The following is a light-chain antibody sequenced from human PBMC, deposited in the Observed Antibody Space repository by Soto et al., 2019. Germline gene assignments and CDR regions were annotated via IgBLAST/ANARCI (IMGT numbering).Light chain of an antibody. V-gene: IGKV1-39*01. J-gene: IGKJ1*01. Sequence: DIQMTQSPSSLSASVGDRVAITSRASQSISSYLNWYQQKPGKAHKLLIYAASSLQSGVPSRFTGGGSGTDFTLTISTLQPEDFATYYCQQSYSTSWTFGQGTKVDI. CDR1: QSISSY. CDR3: QQSYSTSWT. CDR2: AAS.